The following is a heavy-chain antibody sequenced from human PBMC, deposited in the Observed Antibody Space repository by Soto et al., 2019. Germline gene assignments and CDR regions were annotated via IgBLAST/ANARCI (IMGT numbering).Heavy chain of an antibody. CDR1: GVTFSAYA. Sequence: PRLSLRYYWAASGVTFSAYAMTWVRQAPGKGLESVTGIYGNGHGIQYADTVRGWFTTSRDTSKNTLYLRMNSLRAEDTAVYYCATDVISGDGFWLMDHWGQGTLVTVSS. V-gene: IGHV3-23*01. J-gene: IGHJ4*02. D-gene: IGHD2-21*02. CDR3: ATDVISGDGFWLMDH. CDR2: IYGNGHGI.